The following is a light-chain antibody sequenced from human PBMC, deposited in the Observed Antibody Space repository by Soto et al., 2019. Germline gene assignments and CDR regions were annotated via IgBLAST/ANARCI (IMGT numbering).Light chain of an antibody. CDR2: GAS. Sequence: DIVLAQSPGTLSFSPGERATLSCRASQSVSSSYLAWYQQRPGQAPRLLIYGASTRASGVPDRFSGSGSGTEFILTISSLQSEDSAVYYCQQYDVWPALTFGGGTKVDIK. CDR1: QSVSSSY. V-gene: IGKV3-20*01. J-gene: IGKJ4*01. CDR3: QQYDVWPALT.